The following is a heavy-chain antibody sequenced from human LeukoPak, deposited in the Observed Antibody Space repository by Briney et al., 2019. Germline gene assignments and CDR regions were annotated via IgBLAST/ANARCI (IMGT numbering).Heavy chain of an antibody. CDR2: IDYSGNT. J-gene: IGHJ4*02. Sequence: SETLSLTCTVSGGSISSSYWSWIRQPPGKGLEWIGYIDYSGNTNYNPSLKSRVTISVERSKNQFSLKLSSVTAADTAMYYCARATSYGDYVDYWGQGTLVTVSS. V-gene: IGHV4-59*08. D-gene: IGHD4-17*01. CDR1: GGSISSSY. CDR3: ARATSYGDYVDY.